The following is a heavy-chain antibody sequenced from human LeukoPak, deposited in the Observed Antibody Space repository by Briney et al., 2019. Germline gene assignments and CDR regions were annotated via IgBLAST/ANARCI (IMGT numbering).Heavy chain of an antibody. D-gene: IGHD3-16*01. V-gene: IGHV4-38-2*02. CDR3: ARQGFGSSYFDY. CDR2: ISHSGST. J-gene: IGHJ4*02. CDR1: GGSISSGYY. Sequence: PSETLSLTCTVSGGSISSGYYWGWIRQPPGKGLEWIGSISHSGSTYYNPSLKSRVTISVDTSKNQFSLKLSSVTAADTAVYYCARQGFGSSYFDYWGQGTLVTVSS.